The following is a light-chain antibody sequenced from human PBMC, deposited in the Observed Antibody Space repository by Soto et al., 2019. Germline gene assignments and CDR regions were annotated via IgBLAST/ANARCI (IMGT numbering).Light chain of an antibody. CDR1: QSISSW. V-gene: IGKV1-5*01. CDR3: QQYNAYPWT. Sequence: DIQMTQSPSTLSASVGDRVTITCRASQSISSWLAWYQQKPGKAPKLLMYDASSLDSEVPSRFSGSGSGTEFTLTISSLQPDDFATYYCQQYNAYPWTFGQGTKVEIK. J-gene: IGKJ1*01. CDR2: DAS.